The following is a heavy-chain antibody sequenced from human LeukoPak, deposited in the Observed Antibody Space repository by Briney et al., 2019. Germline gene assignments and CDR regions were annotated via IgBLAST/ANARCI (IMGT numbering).Heavy chain of an antibody. CDR2: IKQDGSEK. D-gene: IGHD6-6*01. V-gene: IGHV3-7*01. J-gene: IGHJ6*02. CDR1: GFTFSSYW. CDR3: ARGIAARGDYYYYYGMDV. Sequence: PGGSLRLSCAASGFTFSSYWMGWVRQAPGKGLEWVANIKQDGSEKYYVDSVKGRFTISRDNAKNSLYLQMNSLRAEDTAVYYCARGIAARGDYYYYYGMDVWGQGTTVTVSS.